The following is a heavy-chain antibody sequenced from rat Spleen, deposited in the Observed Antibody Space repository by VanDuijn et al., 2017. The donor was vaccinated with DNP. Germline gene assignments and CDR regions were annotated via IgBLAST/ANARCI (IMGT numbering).Heavy chain of an antibody. J-gene: IGHJ4*01. Sequence: EVQLVESGGGLVQPGRSLKLSCAASGFTFSNYDMAWVRQAPTKGLEWVASISPSGGSTYYRDSVKGRFTVTRDNAKSSLYLQMDSLRSEDTATYYCGRRAMDAWGQGTSVTVSS. CDR2: ISPSGGST. CDR3: GRRAMDA. CDR1: GFTFSNYD. V-gene: IGHV5-25*01.